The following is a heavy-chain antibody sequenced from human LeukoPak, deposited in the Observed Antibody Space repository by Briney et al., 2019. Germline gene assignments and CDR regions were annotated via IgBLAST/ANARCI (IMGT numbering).Heavy chain of an antibody. CDR1: GYTFTSYD. CDR3: ARERDTREDYDILTGYDP. D-gene: IGHD3-9*01. V-gene: IGHV1-8*03. CDR2: MNPNSGNT. J-gene: IGHJ5*02. Sequence: ASVKVSCKASGYTFTSYDINWVRQATGQGLEWMGWMNPNSGNTGYAQKFQGRVTITRNTSISTAYMELSSLRSEDAAVYYCARERDTREDYDILTGYDPWGQGTLVTVSS.